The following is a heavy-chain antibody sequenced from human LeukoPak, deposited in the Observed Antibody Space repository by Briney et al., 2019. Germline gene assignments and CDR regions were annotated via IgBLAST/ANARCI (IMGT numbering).Heavy chain of an antibody. V-gene: IGHV4-59*11. CDR2: IYYSGST. D-gene: IGHD5-18*01. Sequence: SETLSLTCTVSGGSISSHYWSWIRQPPGKGLEWIGYIYYSGSTNYNPSLKSRVTISVDTSKKQFSLKLSSVTAADTAVYYCARDPDSYGNNWHFDLWGRGTLVTVSS. J-gene: IGHJ2*01. CDR3: ARDPDSYGNNWHFDL. CDR1: GGSISSHY.